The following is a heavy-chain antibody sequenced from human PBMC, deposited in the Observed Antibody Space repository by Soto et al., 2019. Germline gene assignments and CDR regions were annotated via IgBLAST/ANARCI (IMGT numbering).Heavy chain of an antibody. CDR1: GGSISSYY. J-gene: IGHJ3*02. V-gene: IGHV4-59*01. D-gene: IGHD4-17*01. CDR3: ARSGDDSAFDI. Sequence: SETLSLTCTVSGGSISSYYWSWIRQPPGKGLEWIGYIYYSGSTNYNPSLKSRVTISVDTSKNQFSLKLSSVTAADTAVYYCARSGDDSAFDIWGQGTMVTVS. CDR2: IYYSGST.